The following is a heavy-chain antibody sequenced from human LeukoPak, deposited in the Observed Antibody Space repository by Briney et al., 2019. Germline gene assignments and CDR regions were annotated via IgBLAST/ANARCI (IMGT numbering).Heavy chain of an antibody. Sequence: HPGGSLRLSCVDSGFTFSSHWMSWVRQAPGKGLEWVSAISGSGGSTYYADSVKGRFTISRDNSKNTLYLQMNSLRAEDTAVYYCAAWAETTRAWGQGTLVTVSS. CDR3: AAWAETTRA. J-gene: IGHJ5*02. CDR2: ISGSGGST. D-gene: IGHD4-17*01. CDR1: GFTFSSHW. V-gene: IGHV3-23*01.